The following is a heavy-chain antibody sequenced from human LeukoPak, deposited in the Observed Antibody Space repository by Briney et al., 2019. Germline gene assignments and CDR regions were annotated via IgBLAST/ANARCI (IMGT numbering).Heavy chain of an antibody. Sequence: PGGSLRLSCAASGFTFDDYAMHWVRQAPGKGLEWVSGISWNSGSIGYADSVKGRFTISRDNAKNSLYLQMNSLRAEGTALYYCAKDLGYNWNDVQGSFDYWGQGTLVTVSS. CDR2: ISWNSGSI. J-gene: IGHJ4*02. V-gene: IGHV3-9*01. CDR3: AKDLGYNWNDVQGSFDY. D-gene: IGHD1-20*01. CDR1: GFTFDDYA.